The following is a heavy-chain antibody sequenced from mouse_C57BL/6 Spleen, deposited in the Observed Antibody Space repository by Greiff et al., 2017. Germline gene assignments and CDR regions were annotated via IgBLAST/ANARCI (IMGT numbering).Heavy chain of an antibody. CDR3: ARPAGTGAMDY. V-gene: IGHV5-6*01. J-gene: IGHJ4*01. CDR2: ISSGGSYT. Sequence: EVTLMESGGDLVKPGGSLKLSCAASGFTFSSYGMSWVRQTPDKRLEWVATISSGGSYTYYPDSVKGRFTISRDNAKNTLYLQMSSLNSEDTAMYYCARPAGTGAMDYWGQGTSVTVSS. CDR1: GFTFSSYG. D-gene: IGHD4-1*01.